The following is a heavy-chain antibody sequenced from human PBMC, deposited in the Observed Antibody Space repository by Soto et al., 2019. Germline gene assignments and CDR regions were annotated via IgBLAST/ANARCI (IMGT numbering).Heavy chain of an antibody. CDR3: ANLLDDRTLFDN. Sequence: HPGGSLRLSCAVSGLSFSNYWSWVRQAPGKGLEWVATIKQDGSEKYYVDPVKGRFTISRDNARSSLFLQMNSVRAEDTAVYYCANLLDDRTLFDNWGQGTLVTVSS. D-gene: IGHD3-22*01. J-gene: IGHJ4*02. V-gene: IGHV3-7*01. CDR1: GLSFSNYW. CDR2: IKQDGSEK.